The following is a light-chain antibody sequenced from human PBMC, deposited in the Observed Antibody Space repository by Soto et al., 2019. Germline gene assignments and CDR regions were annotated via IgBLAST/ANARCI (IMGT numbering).Light chain of an antibody. J-gene: IGKJ1*01. CDR1: QSISSW. CDR3: QQYNSYPGT. V-gene: IGKV1-5*01. Sequence: DIQMTQSPSTLSASVGDRVTITCRASQSISSWFAWYHQKPGKAPKLLIYDASSLDSGVPSRFSGSGSDTEFTLTISSLQPDDFATYYCQQYNSYPGTFGQGTKVEIK. CDR2: DAS.